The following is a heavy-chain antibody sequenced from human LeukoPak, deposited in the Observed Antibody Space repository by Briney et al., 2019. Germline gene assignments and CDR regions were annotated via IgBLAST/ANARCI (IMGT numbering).Heavy chain of an antibody. CDR2: IYTSGST. CDR1: GGSISSYY. J-gene: IGHJ6*03. V-gene: IGHV4-4*07. Sequence: SETLSLTCTVSGGSISSYYWSWIRQPAGKGLEWIGRIYTSGSTNYNPSLKSRVTMSVDTSKNQFSLKLSSVTAADTAVYYCAVVGATTSGYYYYMDVWGKGTTVTVSS. CDR3: AVVGATTSGYYYYMDV. D-gene: IGHD1-26*01.